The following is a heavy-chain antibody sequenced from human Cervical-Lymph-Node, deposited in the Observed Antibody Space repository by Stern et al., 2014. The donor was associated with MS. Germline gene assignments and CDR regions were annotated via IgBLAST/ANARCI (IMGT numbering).Heavy chain of an antibody. CDR2: IIPIFGTA. Sequence: VQLVESGAEVKKPGSSVKVSCKASGGTFSSYAISWVRQAPGQGLEWMGGIIPIFGTANYAQKFQGRVTITADESTSTAYMELSSLKSEDTAVYYCANQARRGSYQYYFDYWGQGTLVTVSS. CDR1: GGTFSSYA. J-gene: IGHJ4*02. D-gene: IGHD1-26*01. V-gene: IGHV1-69*01. CDR3: ANQARRGSYQYYFDY.